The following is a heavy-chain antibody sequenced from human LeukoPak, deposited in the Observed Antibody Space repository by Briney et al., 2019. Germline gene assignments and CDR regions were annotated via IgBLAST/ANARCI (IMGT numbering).Heavy chain of an antibody. V-gene: IGHV4-30-2*01. J-gene: IGHJ4*02. CDR3: AREMRFLESRMY. CDR2: IYHSGST. CDR1: GGSISSGGYY. Sequence: SETLSLTCTVSGGSISSGGYYWSWIRQPPGKGLEWIGYIYHSGSTYYNPSLKSRVTISVDRSKNQFSLKLSSVTAADTAVYYCAREMRFLESRMYWGQGTLVTVSS. D-gene: IGHD3-3*01.